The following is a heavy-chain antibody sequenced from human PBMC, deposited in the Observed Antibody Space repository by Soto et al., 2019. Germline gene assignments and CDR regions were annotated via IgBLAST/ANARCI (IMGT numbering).Heavy chain of an antibody. J-gene: IGHJ6*02. CDR1: GGSISSGDYY. V-gene: IGHV4-30-4*01. CDR2: IYYSGST. Sequence: SETLSLTCTVSGGSISSGDYYWSWIRQPPGKGLEWIGYIYYSGSTYYNPSLKSRVTISVDTSKNQFSLKLSSVTAADTAVYYCARDLRRGYYYGMDVWGQGTTVTVSS. CDR3: ARDLRRGYYYGMDV. D-gene: IGHD4-17*01.